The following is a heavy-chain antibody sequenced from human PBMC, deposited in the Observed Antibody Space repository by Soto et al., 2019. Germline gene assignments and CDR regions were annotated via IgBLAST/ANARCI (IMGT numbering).Heavy chain of an antibody. CDR2: ISYDGSNK. V-gene: IGHV3-30-3*01. CDR1: GFTFSSYA. Sequence: QVQLVESGGGVVQPGRSLRLSCAASGFTFSSYAMHWVRQAPGKGLEWVAVISYDGSNKYYADSVKGRFTISRDNSKNTLYLQMNSLRAEDTAVYYCARDLVAAAGTPSYFGYWGQGTLVTVSS. J-gene: IGHJ4*02. CDR3: ARDLVAAAGTPSYFGY. D-gene: IGHD6-13*01.